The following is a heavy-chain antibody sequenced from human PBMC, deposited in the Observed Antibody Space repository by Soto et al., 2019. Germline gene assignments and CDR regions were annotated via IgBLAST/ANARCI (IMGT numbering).Heavy chain of an antibody. Sequence: SETLSLTCTVSGGSISSSSYYWGWIRQPPGTGLEWIGSIYYSGSTYYNPSLKSRVTISVDTSKNQFSLKLSSVTAADTAVYYCARGLVIGPSAAAMHYYYYGMDVWGQGTTVT. D-gene: IGHD2-2*01. J-gene: IGHJ6*02. CDR3: ARGLVIGPSAAAMHYYYYGMDV. V-gene: IGHV4-39*01. CDR1: GGSISSSSYY. CDR2: IYYSGST.